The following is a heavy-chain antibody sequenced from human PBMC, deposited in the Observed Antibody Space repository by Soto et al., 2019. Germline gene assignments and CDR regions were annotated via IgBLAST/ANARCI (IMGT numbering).Heavy chain of an antibody. D-gene: IGHD5-18*01. CDR1: GFTFSSYA. V-gene: IGHV3-30-3*01. CDR2: ISYDGSNK. CDR3: ARDLQLWSGYWYFDL. J-gene: IGHJ2*01. Sequence: QVQLVESGGGVVQPGRSLRLSCAASGFTFSSYAMHWVRQAPGKGLEWVAVISYDGSNKYYADSVKGRFTISRDNSKNTLYLQMNSLRAEDTAVYYCARDLQLWSGYWYFDLWGRGTLVTVSS.